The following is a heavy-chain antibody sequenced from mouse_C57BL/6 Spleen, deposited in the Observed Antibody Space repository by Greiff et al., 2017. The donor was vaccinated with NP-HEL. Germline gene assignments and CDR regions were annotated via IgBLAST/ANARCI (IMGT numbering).Heavy chain of an antibody. J-gene: IGHJ4*01. CDR2: INPNYGTT. V-gene: IGHV1-39*01. CDR1: GYSFTDYN. D-gene: IGHD1-1*01. CDR3: ARHYYGSRYYAMDY. Sequence: VQLKQSGPELVKPGASVKISCKASGYSFTDYNMNWVKQSNGKSLEWIGVINPNYGTTSYNQKFKGKATLTVDQSSSTAYMQLNSLTSEDSAVYYCARHYYGSRYYAMDYWGQGTSVTVSS.